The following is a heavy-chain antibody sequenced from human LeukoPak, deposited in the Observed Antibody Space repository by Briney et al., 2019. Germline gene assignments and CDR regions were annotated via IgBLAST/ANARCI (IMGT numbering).Heavy chain of an antibody. Sequence: GGSLRLSCAASGFTFDDYAMHWVRQAPGKGLEWLSLIGHTGDTVYYADSVRGRFTTSRDNAKNLVYLQMNSLRAEDSAIYYCARDGSGWSRDYWGQGTLVTVSS. CDR2: IGHTGDTV. D-gene: IGHD6-13*01. CDR1: GFTFDDYA. V-gene: IGHV3-21*06. CDR3: ARDGSGWSRDY. J-gene: IGHJ4*02.